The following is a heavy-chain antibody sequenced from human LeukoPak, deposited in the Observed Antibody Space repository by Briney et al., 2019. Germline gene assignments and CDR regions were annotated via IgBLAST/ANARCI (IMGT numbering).Heavy chain of an antibody. D-gene: IGHD4-17*01. V-gene: IGHV3-30*02. CDR1: GFTFSSYT. J-gene: IGHJ4*02. Sequence: PGGSLSLSCATSGFTFSSYTFYWVRKPPAKGLPWVSHIRSDGSTSYCAASVRGRFTIPRDNSKNTVYLQMNSLRPEDTAVYYCVKDRGAYDLDSWGQGTLVTVSS. CDR2: IRSDGSTS. CDR3: VKDRGAYDLDS.